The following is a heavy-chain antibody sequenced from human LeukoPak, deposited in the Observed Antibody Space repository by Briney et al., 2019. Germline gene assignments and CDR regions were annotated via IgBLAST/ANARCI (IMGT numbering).Heavy chain of an antibody. CDR2: IYYSGST. J-gene: IGHJ4*02. V-gene: IGHV4-59*01. D-gene: IGHD6-13*01. CDR3: ARVTGYMTEDYFDY. CDR1: GGSISSYY. Sequence: SETLSLTCTVSGGSISSYYWSWIRQPPGKGLEWIGYIYYSGSTNYNPSLKSRVTISVDTSKNQFSLRLSSVTAANTAVYYCARVTGYMTEDYFDYWGQGTLITVSS.